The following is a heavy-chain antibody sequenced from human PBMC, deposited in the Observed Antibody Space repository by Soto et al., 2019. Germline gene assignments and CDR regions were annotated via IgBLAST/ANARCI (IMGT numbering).Heavy chain of an antibody. D-gene: IGHD3-10*01. CDR2: IFHSGST. CDR3: ARDGGEWRQSGGGWIDP. Sequence: VQLHESGPGLVKASGTLSLTCAVSGDSISNFHWWTWLRQPPGRGLEWIGEIFHSGSTTYNPSLKSRVTISADKSTNQFSLNLNSVTAADTAVYYCARDGGEWRQSGGGWIDPWGPGILVIVSS. V-gene: IGHV4-4*02. CDR1: GDSISNFHW. J-gene: IGHJ5*02.